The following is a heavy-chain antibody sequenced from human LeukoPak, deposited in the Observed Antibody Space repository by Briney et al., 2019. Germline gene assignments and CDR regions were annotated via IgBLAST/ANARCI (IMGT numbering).Heavy chain of an antibody. V-gene: IGHV4-38-2*02. CDR3: AREGQFQFDY. CDR1: GYSISSGYY. CDR2: IYHSGST. J-gene: IGHJ4*02. Sequence: SETLSLTCTVSGYSISSGYYWGWIRQPPGKGLEWIGSIYHSGSTYYNPSLKSRVTISVDTSKNQFSLKLSSVTAADTAVYYCAREGQFQFDYWGQGTLVTVSS. D-gene: IGHD5-24*01.